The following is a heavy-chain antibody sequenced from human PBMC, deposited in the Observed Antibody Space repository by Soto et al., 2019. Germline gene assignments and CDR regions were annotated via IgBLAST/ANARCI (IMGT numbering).Heavy chain of an antibody. D-gene: IGHD2-2*02. CDR3: ARAGQGGYCSSTSCYTGPYYYYGMDV. J-gene: IGHJ6*02. V-gene: IGHV4-30-2*01. CDR1: GGSISSGCCA. CDR2: IYHSGST. Sequence: TLSLTCAVSGGSISSGCCAWSWIRQPPGKGLEWIGYIYHSGSTYYNPSLKSRVTISVDRSKNQFSLKLSSVTAADTAVYYCARAGQGGYCSSTSCYTGPYYYYGMDVWGQGTTVTVSS.